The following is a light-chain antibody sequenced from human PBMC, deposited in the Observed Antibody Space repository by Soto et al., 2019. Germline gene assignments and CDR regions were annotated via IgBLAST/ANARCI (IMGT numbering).Light chain of an antibody. CDR3: QQYGGSPIT. CDR2: GAS. CDR1: QTISSN. V-gene: IGKV3-15*01. J-gene: IGKJ5*01. Sequence: EVVMTQSPATLSVSPGERATLSCRANQTISSNLAWYQQKPGQAPRLLIYGASTRATGIPARFSGSGSGTDFTLTITRLEPEDFALYYCQQYGGSPITFGLGTRLEI.